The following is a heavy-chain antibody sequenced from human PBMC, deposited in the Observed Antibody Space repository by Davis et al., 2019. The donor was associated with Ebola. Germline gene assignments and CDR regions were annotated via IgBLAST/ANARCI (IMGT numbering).Heavy chain of an antibody. CDR2: IKQDGSEK. V-gene: IGHV3-7*01. D-gene: IGHD3-22*01. Sequence: GESLKISCAASGFTFSTYWMSWVRQAPGKGLEWVANIKQDGSEKYYVDSVKGRFTISRDNAKNSLYLQMNNLRAEDTAVYYCARDGGYYYLDAFDIWGQGTMVTVSS. CDR1: GFTFSTYW. CDR3: ARDGGYYYLDAFDI. J-gene: IGHJ3*02.